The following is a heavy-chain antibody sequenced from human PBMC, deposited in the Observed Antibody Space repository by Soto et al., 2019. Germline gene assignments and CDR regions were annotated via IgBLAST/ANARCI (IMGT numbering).Heavy chain of an antibody. D-gene: IGHD3-22*01. J-gene: IGHJ4*02. CDR2: IYHSGST. CDR3: ARGSYYYDSSGYYYVGDFDY. CDR1: GGSISSSNW. Sequence: PSETLSLTCAVSGGSISSSNWWSWVRQPPGKGLERIGEIYHSGSTNYNPSLKSRVTISVDKSKNQFSLKLSSVTAADTAVYYCARGSYYYDSSGYYYVGDFDYWGQGTLVTV. V-gene: IGHV4-4*02.